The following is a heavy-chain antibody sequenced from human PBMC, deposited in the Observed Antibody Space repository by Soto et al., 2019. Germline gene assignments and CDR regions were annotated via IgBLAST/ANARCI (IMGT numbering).Heavy chain of an antibody. Sequence: SATLSLTCTVSGGSISSYYWSWIRQPPGKGLEWIGYIYYSGSTNYNPSLKSRVTISVDTSKNQFSLKLSSVTAADTAVYYCARVDFWSGSLGAFDIWGQGTMVTVSS. D-gene: IGHD3-3*01. CDR3: ARVDFWSGSLGAFDI. CDR2: IYYSGST. CDR1: GGSISSYY. J-gene: IGHJ3*02. V-gene: IGHV4-59*01.